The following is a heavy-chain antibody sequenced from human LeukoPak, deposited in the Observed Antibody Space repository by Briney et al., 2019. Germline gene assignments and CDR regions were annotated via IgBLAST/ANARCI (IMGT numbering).Heavy chain of an antibody. CDR3: ARHYGGIREYCDL. Sequence: APLLISSIASGCIISSYYWSWIRQPPGKGLEWIGYIYHSGSTNYNPSLKSRVTISVDTTKNQFSLKLSSVTPADTAVYYCARHYGGIREYCDLWGRGTLVTVSS. J-gene: IGHJ2*01. CDR2: IYHSGST. V-gene: IGHV4-59*01. CDR1: GCIISSYY. D-gene: IGHD4-23*01.